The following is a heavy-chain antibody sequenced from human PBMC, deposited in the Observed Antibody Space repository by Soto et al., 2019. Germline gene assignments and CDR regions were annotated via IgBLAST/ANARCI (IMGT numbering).Heavy chain of an antibody. V-gene: IGHV1-18*01. CDR3: ARVYYYDSSGYLAGVYVEFDY. CDR2: ISAYNGNT. CDR1: GYTFTSYG. Sequence: ASVKVSCKASGYTFTSYGISWVRQAPGQGLEWMGWISAYNGNTNYAQKLQGRVTMTTDTSTSTAYMELRGLRSDDTAVYYCARVYYYDSSGYLAGVYVEFDYWG. D-gene: IGHD3-22*01. J-gene: IGHJ4*01.